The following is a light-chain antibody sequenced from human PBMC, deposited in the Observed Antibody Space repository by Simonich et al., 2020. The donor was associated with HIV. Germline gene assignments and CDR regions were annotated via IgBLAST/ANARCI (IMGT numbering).Light chain of an antibody. Sequence: SYELTKPPSVSLSPGQTARITCSGEALPKQYTYWDQQKPGQAPVLVIRKDSGRPSGIPERFSGSNSGNTATLTISRVEAGDEADYYCQVWDSSSDHVVFGGGTKLTVL. CDR3: QVWDSSSDHVV. CDR1: ALPKQY. J-gene: IGLJ2*01. CDR2: KDS. V-gene: IGLV3-25*02.